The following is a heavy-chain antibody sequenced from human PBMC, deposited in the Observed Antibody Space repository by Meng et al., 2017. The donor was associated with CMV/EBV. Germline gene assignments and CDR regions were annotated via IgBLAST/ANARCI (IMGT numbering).Heavy chain of an antibody. D-gene: IGHD3-3*01. J-gene: IGHJ4*02. CDR2: IYYSGST. V-gene: IGHV4-30-4*08. CDR1: GGSISSGDYY. Sequence: SETLSLTCTVSGGSISSGDYYWSWIRQPPGKGLEWIGYIYYSGSTYYNPSLKSRVTISVDTSKNQFSLKLSSVTAADTAVYYCARRDDFWSGYLNWGQGTLVTVSS. CDR3: ARRDDFWSGYLN.